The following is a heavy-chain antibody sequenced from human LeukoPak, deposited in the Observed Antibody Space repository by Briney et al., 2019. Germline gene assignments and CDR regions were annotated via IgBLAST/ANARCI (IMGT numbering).Heavy chain of an antibody. CDR3: ANGLGQRYYYYGMDV. CDR1: GFTFSSYW. D-gene: IGHD1-1*01. V-gene: IGHV3-74*01. CDR2: INSDGSST. J-gene: IGHJ6*02. Sequence: PGGSLRLYCAASGFTFSSYWMHWVRQAPGKGLVWVSRINSDGSSTSYADSVKGRFTISRDNAKNTLYLQMNSLRAEDTAVYYCANGLGQRYYYYGMDVWGQGTTVTVSS.